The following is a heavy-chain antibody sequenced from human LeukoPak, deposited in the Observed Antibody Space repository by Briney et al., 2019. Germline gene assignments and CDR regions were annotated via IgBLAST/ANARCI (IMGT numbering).Heavy chain of an antibody. D-gene: IGHD5-24*01. Sequence: PGGSLRLSCAASGFTFSSYAMRWVRQAAGKGLEWVSAISGSDGSTYYADSVKGRFNISRDNSKNTLYLQMNSLRAEDTAVYYCAKLVEMATVYWGQGTLVTVSS. CDR3: AKLVEMATVY. V-gene: IGHV3-23*01. CDR2: ISGSDGST. J-gene: IGHJ4*02. CDR1: GFTFSSYA.